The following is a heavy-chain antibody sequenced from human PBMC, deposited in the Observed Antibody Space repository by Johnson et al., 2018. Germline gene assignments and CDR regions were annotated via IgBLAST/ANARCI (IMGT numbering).Heavy chain of an antibody. CDR1: GFTFSSYA. Sequence: EVQLVESGGGLVQPGGSLRLSCAASGFTFSSYAMSWVRQAPGKGLEWVSAISGSGGSTYYADSVKGRFTISRDNSKNTLYLQMNSRRAEDTAVYYCAKGEAYYYDSSGYYHRSNAFDIWGQGTMVTVSS. CDR2: ISGSGGST. CDR3: AKGEAYYYDSSGYYHRSNAFDI. V-gene: IGHV3-23*04. J-gene: IGHJ3*02. D-gene: IGHD3-22*01.